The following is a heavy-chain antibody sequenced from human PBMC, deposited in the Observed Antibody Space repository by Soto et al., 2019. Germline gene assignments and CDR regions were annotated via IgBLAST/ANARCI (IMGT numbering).Heavy chain of an antibody. Sequence: QVQLVQSGVEVKKPGASVKVSCQASGYSFITYGIGWVRQAPGQGLEWMGWITVNSGNTNYPQKFQGRVTMTPDTSTSTDYMEWRSLTSDETAVYYCARGLGGGWYHFDHWGQGTLVTVSS. CDR1: GYSFITYG. V-gene: IGHV1-18*01. D-gene: IGHD6-19*01. J-gene: IGHJ4*02. CDR2: ITVNSGNT. CDR3: ARGLGGGWYHFDH.